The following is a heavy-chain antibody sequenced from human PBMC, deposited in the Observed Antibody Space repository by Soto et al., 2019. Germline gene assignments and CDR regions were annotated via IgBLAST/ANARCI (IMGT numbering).Heavy chain of an antibody. V-gene: IGHV4-39*01. CDR2: TYYNGNA. CDR3: ARHFVAVVIKGWGY. Sequence: SETLSLTCNVSGGSIDRSNYYWDWLRQPPGKGLEWIGTTYYNGNAYYNPSLRNRVSMSVDTSKNQFSLKLISVTAADTAVYYCARHFVAVVIKGWGYWGQGKLVTVSS. D-gene: IGHD3-10*01. CDR1: GGSIDRSNYY. J-gene: IGHJ4*02.